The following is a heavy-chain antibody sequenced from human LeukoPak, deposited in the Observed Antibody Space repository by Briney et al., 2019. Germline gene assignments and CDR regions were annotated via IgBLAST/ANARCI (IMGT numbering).Heavy chain of an antibody. CDR1: GFTFSNYW. J-gene: IGHJ4*02. D-gene: IGHD2-15*01. Sequence: GGSLRLSCVASGFTFSNYWMLWVRQAPGKGLEWVALIWYDGNNKYYADSVKGRSTISRDNSKNTLYLQLNSLRAEDTAVYYCARQHCSGGGCYFFDWGQGTLVTVSS. V-gene: IGHV3-33*08. CDR2: IWYDGNNK. CDR3: ARQHCSGGGCYFFD.